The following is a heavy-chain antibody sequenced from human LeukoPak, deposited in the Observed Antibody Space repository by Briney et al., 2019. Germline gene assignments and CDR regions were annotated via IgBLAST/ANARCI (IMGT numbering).Heavy chain of an antibody. V-gene: IGHV3-53*01. CDR2: IYSGGST. CDR1: GFTVSSNY. J-gene: IGHJ3*02. D-gene: IGHD5-12*01. CDR3: ARDLWASLIVATSNDAFDI. Sequence: LGGPLRLSCAASGFTVSSNYISEVRQAPGKGLGWGAVIYSGGSTYYADSVKGRFTISRDNSKNTLYLQMNSLRAEDTAVYYCARDLWASLIVATSNDAFDIWGQGTMVTVSS.